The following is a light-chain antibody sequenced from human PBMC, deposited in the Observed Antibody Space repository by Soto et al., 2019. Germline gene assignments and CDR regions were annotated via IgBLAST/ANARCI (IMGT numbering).Light chain of an antibody. V-gene: IGKV1-5*03. Sequence: DIQMTQSPSTLSASVGDRVIITCRASQRISNWLAWYQQKPGKAPKLLIYRASSLESGVPSRFSGSGSGTEFTLTINSLQPDDFATYYCQQYNTYPTFGPGTKVDIK. CDR2: RAS. CDR3: QQYNTYPT. J-gene: IGKJ3*01. CDR1: QRISNW.